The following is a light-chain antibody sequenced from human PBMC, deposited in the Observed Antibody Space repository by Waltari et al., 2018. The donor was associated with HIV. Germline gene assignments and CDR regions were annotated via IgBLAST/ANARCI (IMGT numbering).Light chain of an antibody. Sequence: DIVMTQSPESLAVSLGERATINCKSSQSVLYSSNNKNYLAWYPQKPGPPTKLLIYWASTRESGVPYRFSGSGSGTDFTLTISSLQTEDVAVYYCQQYYSNSYTFGQGTKLEIK. CDR1: QSVLYSSNNKNY. CDR2: WAS. CDR3: QQYYSNSYT. J-gene: IGKJ2*01. V-gene: IGKV4-1*01.